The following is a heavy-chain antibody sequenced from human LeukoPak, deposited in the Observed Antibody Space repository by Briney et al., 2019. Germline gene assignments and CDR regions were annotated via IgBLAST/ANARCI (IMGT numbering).Heavy chain of an antibody. D-gene: IGHD3-9*01. CDR2: ISYDGSNK. Sequence: SCKASGYTFTGYYMHWVRQAPGKGLEWVAVISYDGSNKYYADSVKGRFTISRDNSKNTLYLQMNSLRAEDTAVYYCAKGYYDILTGSLYYFDYWGQGTLVTVSS. CDR1: GYTFTGYY. CDR3: AKGYYDILTGSLYYFDY. J-gene: IGHJ4*02. V-gene: IGHV3-30*04.